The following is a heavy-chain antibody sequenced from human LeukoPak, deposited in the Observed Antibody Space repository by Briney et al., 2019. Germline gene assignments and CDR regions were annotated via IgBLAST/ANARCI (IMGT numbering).Heavy chain of an antibody. CDR1: GFTFSSYS. J-gene: IGHJ5*02. CDR2: ISSSGSYI. CDR3: AKGFVVVVSATQSSWFDP. D-gene: IGHD2-15*01. V-gene: IGHV3-21*04. Sequence: GGSLRLSCAASGFTFSSYSMNWVRQAPGKGLEWVSSISSSGSYIYYADSVKGRFTISRDKAKNSLYLQMNSLRAEDTAVYYCAKGFVVVVSATQSSWFDPWGQGTLVTVSS.